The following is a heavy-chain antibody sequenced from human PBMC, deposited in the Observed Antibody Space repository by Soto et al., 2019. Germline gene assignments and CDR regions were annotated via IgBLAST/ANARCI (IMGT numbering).Heavy chain of an antibody. CDR1: GFTFSSYG. CDR2: ISYDGSNK. D-gene: IGHD5-12*01. V-gene: IGHV3-30*18. J-gene: IGHJ4*02. CDR3: AKDRVVATPVDY. Sequence: VGSLRLSCAASGFTFSSYGMHWVRQAPGKGLEWVAVISYDGSNKYYADSVKGRFTISRDNSKNTLYLQMNSLRAEDTAVYYCAKDRVVATPVDYCGQGTLVTVSS.